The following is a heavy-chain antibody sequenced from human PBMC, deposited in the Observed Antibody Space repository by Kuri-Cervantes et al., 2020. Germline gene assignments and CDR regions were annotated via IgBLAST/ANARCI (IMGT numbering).Heavy chain of an antibody. V-gene: IGHV4-34*01. D-gene: IGHD3-16*01. J-gene: IGHJ4*02. CDR1: GGSFSAYY. Sequence: SQTLSLTCAVYGGSFSAYYWSWIRQPPGKGLEWIGSIYYSGSTTYNPSLKSRLTMSIDTSRNQFSLKLSSMTAADTAVYYCARDLGGSADYWGQGTLVTVSS. CDR2: IYYSGST. CDR3: ARDLGGSADY.